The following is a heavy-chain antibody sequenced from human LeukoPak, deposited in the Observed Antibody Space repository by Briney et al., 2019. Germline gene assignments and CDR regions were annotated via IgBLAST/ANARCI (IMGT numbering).Heavy chain of an antibody. CDR3: ARESGVLRYFDWLSPFYYFDY. CDR2: ISAYNGNT. CDR1: GGTFSSYA. Sequence: ASVKVSCKASGGTFSSYAISWVRQAPGQGLEWMGWISAYNGNTNYAQKLQGRVTMTTDTSTSTAYMELRSLRSDDTAVYYCARESGVLRYFDWLSPFYYFDYWGQGTLVTVSS. D-gene: IGHD3-9*01. V-gene: IGHV1-18*01. J-gene: IGHJ4*02.